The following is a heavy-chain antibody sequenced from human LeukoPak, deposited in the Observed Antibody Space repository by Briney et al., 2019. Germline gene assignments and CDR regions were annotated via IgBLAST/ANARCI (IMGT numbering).Heavy chain of an antibody. CDR2: INQDGSKK. CDR3: ARDNTYSSGGTYYDRFDY. Sequence: PGGSLRLSCAVSGFTFSSYAMSWVRQAPGRGLEWVANINQDGSKKNYVDSVKGRFTISRDNAKNSLYLQMDGLRAEDTAVYYCARDNTYSSGGTYYDRFDYWGQGTLVTVSS. V-gene: IGHV3-7*01. J-gene: IGHJ4*02. CDR1: GFTFSSYA. D-gene: IGHD2-15*01.